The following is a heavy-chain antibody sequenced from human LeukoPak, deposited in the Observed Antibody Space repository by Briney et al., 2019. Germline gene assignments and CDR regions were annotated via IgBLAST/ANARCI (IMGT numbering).Heavy chain of an antibody. J-gene: IGHJ3*02. CDR2: INPNSGGT. CDR3: ARDSVGAANAFDI. D-gene: IGHD2-15*01. CDR1: GYTFTGYY. V-gene: IGHV1-2*02. Sequence: GASVKVSCKASGYTFTGYYMHWVRQAPGQGLEWMGWINPNSGGTNYAQKFQGRVTMTRDTSISTAYMELSRLRSDDTAVYYCARDSVGAANAFDIWGQGTMVTVSS.